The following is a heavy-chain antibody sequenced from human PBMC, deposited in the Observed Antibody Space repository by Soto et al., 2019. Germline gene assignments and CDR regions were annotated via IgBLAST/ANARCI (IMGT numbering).Heavy chain of an antibody. Sequence: GGSLRLSCAASGFTFSSYGMHWVRQAPGKGLEWVAVISYDGSNKYYADSVKGRFTISRDNSKNTLYLQMNSLRAEDTAVYYCAKLGYCSGGSCDTLRYYFDYWGQGTLVTVSS. J-gene: IGHJ4*02. CDR2: ISYDGSNK. D-gene: IGHD2-15*01. CDR3: AKLGYCSGGSCDTLRYYFDY. V-gene: IGHV3-30*18. CDR1: GFTFSSYG.